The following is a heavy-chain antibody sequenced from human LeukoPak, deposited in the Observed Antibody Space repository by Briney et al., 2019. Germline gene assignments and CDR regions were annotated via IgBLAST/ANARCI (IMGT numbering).Heavy chain of an antibody. D-gene: IGHD5-12*01. CDR1: GGTFSSYA. CDR2: IIPIFGTA. Sequence: SVKVSCKASGGTFSSYAISWVRQAPGQGLEWMGGIIPIFGTANYAQKFQGRVTITADESTSTAYMELSSLRSEDTAVYYCARDEGLRFPFWDYWGQGTLVTVSS. CDR3: ARDEGLRFPFWDY. J-gene: IGHJ4*02. V-gene: IGHV1-69*01.